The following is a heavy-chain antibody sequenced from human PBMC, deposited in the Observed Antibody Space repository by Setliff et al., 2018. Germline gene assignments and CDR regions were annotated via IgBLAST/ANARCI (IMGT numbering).Heavy chain of an antibody. D-gene: IGHD5-12*01. J-gene: IGHJ4*02. Sequence: GESLKISCKGSGYSFSNFWIGWVRQMPGRGLEWMVIIYPGDSDARYSPSFRGQVTISVDKSISTAYLQWRSLKASDIAMYYCARVGYNSFFDYWGQGTLVTVSS. CDR2: IYPGDSDA. CDR3: ARVGYNSFFDY. CDR1: GYSFSNFW. V-gene: IGHV5-51*01.